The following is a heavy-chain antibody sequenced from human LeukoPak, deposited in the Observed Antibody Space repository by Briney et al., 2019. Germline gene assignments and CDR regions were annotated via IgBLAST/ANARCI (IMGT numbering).Heavy chain of an antibody. D-gene: IGHD6-19*01. CDR3: ARDGSGWSSGY. CDR1: GFTFSSYA. CDR2: MWNDGITG. Sequence: PGGSLRLSCAASGFTFSSYAMSWVRQAPGKGLEWVAVMWNDGITGKYADSVRGRFSVSRDNSKNTVYLQMDSLRADDTSVYYCARDGSGWSSGYWGQGTLVTVSS. V-gene: IGHV3-33*08. J-gene: IGHJ4*02.